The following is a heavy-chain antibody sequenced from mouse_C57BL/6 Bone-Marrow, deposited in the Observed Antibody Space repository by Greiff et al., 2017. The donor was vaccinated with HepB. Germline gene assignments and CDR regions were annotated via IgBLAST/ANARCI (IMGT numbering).Heavy chain of an antibody. V-gene: IGHV5-12*01. Sequence: EVQGVESGGGLVQPGGSLKLSCAASGFTFSDYYMYWVRQTPEKRLEWVAYISNGGGSTYYPDTVKGRFTISRDNAKNTLYLQMSRLKSEDTAMYYCARQRNAMDYWGQGTSVTVSS. CDR2: ISNGGGST. J-gene: IGHJ4*01. CDR1: GFTFSDYY. CDR3: ARQRNAMDY.